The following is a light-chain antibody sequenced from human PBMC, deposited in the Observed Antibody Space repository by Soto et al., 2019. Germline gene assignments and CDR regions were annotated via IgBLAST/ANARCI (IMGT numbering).Light chain of an antibody. CDR2: QYI. V-gene: IGLV3-1*01. J-gene: IGLJ2*01. CDR1: KLRHKY. CDR3: QTWASSIVV. Sequence: SYELTQPPSVSVSPGQTASITCSGDKLRHKYVSWYQQKPGQSPILVIYQYIKRPSGIPERVSGSNSVSTATLTISETQAMDEADYYCQTWASSIVVFGGGTKVTVL.